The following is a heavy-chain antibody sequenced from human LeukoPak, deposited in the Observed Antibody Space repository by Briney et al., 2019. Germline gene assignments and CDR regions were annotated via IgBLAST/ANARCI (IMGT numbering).Heavy chain of an antibody. CDR3: ARGRYCSSTSCLSGYSYGYYFDY. V-gene: IGHV6-1*01. CDR2: TYYRSKWYN. CDR1: GDSVSSNSYA. D-gene: IGHD2-2*01. J-gene: IGHJ4*02. Sequence: SQTLSLTCAISGDSVSSNSYAWNWIRQSPSRGLEWLGRTYYRSKWYNDYAVSVKSRITINPDTSKNQFSLQLNSMTPEDTAVYYCARGRYCSSTSCLSGYSYGYYFDYWGQGTLVTVSS.